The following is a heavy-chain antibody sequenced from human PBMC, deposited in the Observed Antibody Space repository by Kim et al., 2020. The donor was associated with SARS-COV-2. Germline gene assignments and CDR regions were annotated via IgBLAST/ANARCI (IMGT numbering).Heavy chain of an antibody. CDR2: ISYDGSTK. J-gene: IGHJ6*03. V-gene: IGHV3-30*18. Sequence: GGSLRLSCAASGFTFSNYAIHWVRQAPGRGLEWVAVISYDGSTKYYADSVKGRFTISRDNSKNTLYLQMDSLRAEDTAVYYCAKPLYYYGSGLPMAPDVWGKGTTVTVSS. D-gene: IGHD3-10*01. CDR3: AKPLYYYGSGLPMAPDV. CDR1: GFTFSNYA.